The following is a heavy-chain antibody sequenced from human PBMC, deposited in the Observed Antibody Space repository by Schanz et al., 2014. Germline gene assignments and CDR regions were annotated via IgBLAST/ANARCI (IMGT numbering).Heavy chain of an antibody. CDR2: IYYSGGT. D-gene: IGHD6-13*01. J-gene: IGHJ5*02. CDR3: ARGAAAGIYNWFDP. V-gene: IGHV4-59*01. CDR1: GGSMSGYH. Sequence: QVQLQASGPGLVKPSETLSLTCTVSGGSMSGYHWIWIRQPPGRGLEWIGHIYYSGGTHYNPSLESRVTISIDMSKSQFSLTLSTVIAADTAIYFCARGAAAGIYNWFDPWGQGTQVIVSS.